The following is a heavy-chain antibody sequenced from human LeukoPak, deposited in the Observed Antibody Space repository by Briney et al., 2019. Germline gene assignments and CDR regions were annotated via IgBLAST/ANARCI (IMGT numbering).Heavy chain of an antibody. Sequence: SVEVSCKASGGTFSSYAISWVRQAPGQGLEWMGGIIPIFGTANYAQKFQGRVTITADESTSTAYMELSSLRSEDTAVYYCARDRSVVPAALPEYYFDYWGQGTLVTVSS. CDR2: IIPIFGTA. CDR3: ARDRSVVPAALPEYYFDY. V-gene: IGHV1-69*13. J-gene: IGHJ4*02. CDR1: GGTFSSYA. D-gene: IGHD2-2*01.